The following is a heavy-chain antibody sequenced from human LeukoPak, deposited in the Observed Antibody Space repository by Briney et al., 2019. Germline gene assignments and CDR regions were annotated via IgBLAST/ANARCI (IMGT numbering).Heavy chain of an antibody. D-gene: IGHD3-10*01. V-gene: IGHV3-30-3*01. CDR2: ISYDVSNK. J-gene: IGHJ5*02. Sequence: PGGSLRLSCAVSGFTFSSYAMHWVRQAPGKGLEWVAGISYDVSNKYYAYSVKGGCTISRDNSNNTLYLQMHSLSAEDTAVYYCARSGELLSWFDPWGQGTLVTVSS. CDR1: GFTFSSYA. CDR3: ARSGELLSWFDP.